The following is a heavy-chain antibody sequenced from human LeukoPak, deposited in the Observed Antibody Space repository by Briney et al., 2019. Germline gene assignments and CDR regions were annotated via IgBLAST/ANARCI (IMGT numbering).Heavy chain of an antibody. Sequence: QPGGSLRLSCAASGFTFNTYWMSWVRQAPGKGLEWVGNIKQDGSEKNYMDSVKGRFTISRDNAKNSVYLQMNSLRAEDTAIYYCARDSATKVRGPVIGSTDFWGQGTLVTVSS. CDR3: ARDSATKVRGPVIGSTDF. V-gene: IGHV3-7*01. CDR1: GFTFNTYW. J-gene: IGHJ4*02. CDR2: IKQDGSEK. D-gene: IGHD3-10*01.